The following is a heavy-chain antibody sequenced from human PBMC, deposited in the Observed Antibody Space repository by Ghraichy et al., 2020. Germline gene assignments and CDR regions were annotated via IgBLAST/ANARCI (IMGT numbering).Heavy chain of an antibody. CDR1: GGSISSGSHY. CDR2: IYSRGTT. CDR3: ASGLNYGDAFDV. V-gene: IGHV4-61*02. J-gene: IGHJ3*01. Sequence: SETLSLTCFVSGGSISSGSHYWSWLRQPAGQGLEWIGRIYSRGTTNYNPSLTGRVTISMDTSKNHFSLKVTSVTAADTAVYFCASGLNYGDAFDVWGQGTQVTVSS. D-gene: IGHD4-11*01.